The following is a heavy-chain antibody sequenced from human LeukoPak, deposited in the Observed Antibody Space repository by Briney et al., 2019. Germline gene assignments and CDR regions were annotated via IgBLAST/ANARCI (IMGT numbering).Heavy chain of an antibody. CDR3: AKGSRDEGWGSPSDY. V-gene: IGHV3-43D*03. CDR2: ISWDGGST. CDR1: GFTFDDYA. Sequence: GGSLRLSCAASGFTFDDYAMHWVRQAPGKGLEWVSLISWDGGSTYYADSVKGRFTISRDNSKNSLYLQMNSLRAEDTALYYCAKGSRDEGWGSPSDYWGQGTLVTVSS. D-gene: IGHD5-24*01. J-gene: IGHJ4*02.